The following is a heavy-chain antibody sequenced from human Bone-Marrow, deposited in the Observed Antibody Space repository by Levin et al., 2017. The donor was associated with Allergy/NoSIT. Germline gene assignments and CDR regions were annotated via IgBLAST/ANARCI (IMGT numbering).Heavy chain of an antibody. CDR3: ARDASLAAAGTGDAFDI. D-gene: IGHD6-13*01. V-gene: IGHV1-69*13. J-gene: IGHJ3*02. Sequence: SVKVSCKASGGTFSSYAISWVRQAPGQGLEWMGGIIPIFGTANYAQKFQGRVTITADESTSTAYMELSSLRSEDTAVYYCARDASLAAAGTGDAFDIWGQGTMVTVSS. CDR1: GGTFSSYA. CDR2: IIPIFGTA.